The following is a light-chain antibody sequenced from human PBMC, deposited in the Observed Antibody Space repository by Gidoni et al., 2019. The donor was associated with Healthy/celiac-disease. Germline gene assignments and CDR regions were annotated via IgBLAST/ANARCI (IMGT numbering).Light chain of an antibody. V-gene: IGKV2-24*01. Sequence: DIVMTQTTLSSPVTLGQPASISCRSSQSLVHSEGNTYLSWLQQRPGQPPRLLLCKISNRFSGVPARFSGSGAGTDFTLKLSRVEAEDVGVSYCLQASQFPYTFGQGTKLEIK. J-gene: IGKJ2*01. CDR3: LQASQFPYT. CDR1: QSLVHSEGNTY. CDR2: KIS.